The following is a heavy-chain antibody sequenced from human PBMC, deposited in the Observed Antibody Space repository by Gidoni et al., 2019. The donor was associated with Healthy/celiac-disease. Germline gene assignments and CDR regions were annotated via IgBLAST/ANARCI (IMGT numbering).Heavy chain of an antibody. D-gene: IGHD2-2*01. CDR2: ISYDGSNK. CDR3: ARGVQVPATLGRINFDY. Sequence: QVQLVESGGGVVQPGRSLSLPCSASGFTFSNYSIHWVRQAPGKGLEWVGVISYDGSNKYYADSVKGRFTISRDNSKNTLSLQVNSLRAEDTAVYYCARGVQVPATLGRINFDYWGQGTVVTVSS. CDR1: GFTFSNYS. V-gene: IGHV3-30-3*01. J-gene: IGHJ4*02.